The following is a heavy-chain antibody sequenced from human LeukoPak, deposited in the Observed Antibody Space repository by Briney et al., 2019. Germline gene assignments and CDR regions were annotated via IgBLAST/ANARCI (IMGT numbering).Heavy chain of an antibody. J-gene: IGHJ4*02. CDR1: GYTFTGYY. CDR3: ARSRPYCSRTSCYGYSFDY. CDR2: INPNSGGT. D-gene: IGHD2-2*01. Sequence: GASVKVSCKASGYTFTGYYMHWVRQAPGQGVEWMGWINPNSGGTNYAQKFQGWVTMTRDTSISTAYMELSRLRSDDTAVYYCARSRPYCSRTSCYGYSFDYWGQGTLVTVSS. V-gene: IGHV1-2*04.